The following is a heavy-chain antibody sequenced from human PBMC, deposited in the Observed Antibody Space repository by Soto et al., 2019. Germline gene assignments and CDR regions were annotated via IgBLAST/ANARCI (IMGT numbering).Heavy chain of an antibody. CDR3: ARELRLVIPPHYYYYGMDV. V-gene: IGHV4-59*01. Sequence: PSETLSLTCTVSGGSISSYYWSWIRQPPGKGLEWIGYIYYSGSTNYNPSLKSRVTISVDTSKNQFSLKLSSVTAADTAVYYCARELRLVIPPHYYYYGMDVWGQGTTVTVSS. D-gene: IGHD3-9*01. CDR2: IYYSGST. CDR1: GGSISSYY. J-gene: IGHJ6*02.